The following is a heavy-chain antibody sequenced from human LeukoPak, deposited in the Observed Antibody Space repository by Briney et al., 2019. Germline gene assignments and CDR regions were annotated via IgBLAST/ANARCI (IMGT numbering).Heavy chain of an antibody. CDR3: ASGRGDGYDFDY. D-gene: IGHD5-24*01. CDR1: GGSISSSSYY. CDR2: IYYSGST. V-gene: IGHV4-39*01. Sequence: SETLSLTCTVSGGSISSSSYYWGWIRQPPGKGLEWIGSIYYSGSTYYNPSLKSRVTISVDTSKNQFSLKLSSVTAADTAVYYCASGRGDGYDFDYWGQGTLLTVSS. J-gene: IGHJ4*02.